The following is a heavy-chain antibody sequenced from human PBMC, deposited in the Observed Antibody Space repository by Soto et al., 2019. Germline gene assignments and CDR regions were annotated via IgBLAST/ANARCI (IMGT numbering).Heavy chain of an antibody. CDR3: ARTYSDSSDRDYLDY. CDR1: GYTFTSYY. J-gene: IGHJ4*02. D-gene: IGHD3-22*01. CDR2: INPITGGT. V-gene: IGHV1-2*02. Sequence: ASVKVSCKASGYTFTSYYIHWVRQAPGQGLEWMGWINPITGGTNYAPKFQGRVTMTRDTSITTAYMELSRLRSDDTAVYYCARTYSDSSDRDYLDYWGQGTPVTVSS.